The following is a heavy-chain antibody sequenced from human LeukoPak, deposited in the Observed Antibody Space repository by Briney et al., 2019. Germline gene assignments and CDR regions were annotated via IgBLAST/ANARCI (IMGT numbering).Heavy chain of an antibody. J-gene: IGHJ4*02. D-gene: IGHD6-13*01. CDR1: GGSIRNSNYY. V-gene: IGHV3-7*03. CDR3: ARGSGSSWYFYFDY. CDR2: IKQDGSEK. Sequence: PSETLSLTCTVSGGSIRNSNYYWGWIRQPPGKGLEWVANIKQDGSEKYYVDSVKGRFTISRDNAKNSVYLQMNSLRAEDTALYYCARGSGSSWYFYFDYWGQGTLVTVSS.